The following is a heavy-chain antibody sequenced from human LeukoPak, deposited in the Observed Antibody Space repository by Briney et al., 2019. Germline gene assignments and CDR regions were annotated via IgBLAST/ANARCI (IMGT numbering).Heavy chain of an antibody. CDR2: FDPEDGET. CDR3: ATVYQSSGWNFDY. V-gene: IGHV1-24*01. J-gene: IGHJ4*02. CDR1: GYTLTELS. D-gene: IGHD6-19*01. Sequence: ASVKVSCKVSGYTLTELSMHWVRQAPGKGLGWMGGFDPEDGETIYAQKFQGRVTMTEDTSTDTAYMELSSLRSEDTAVYYCATVYQSSGWNFDYWGQGTLVTVSS.